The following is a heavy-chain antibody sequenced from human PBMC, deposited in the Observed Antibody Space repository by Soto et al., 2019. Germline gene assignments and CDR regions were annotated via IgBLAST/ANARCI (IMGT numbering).Heavy chain of an antibody. D-gene: IGHD3-16*01. Sequence: SETLSLTCTVSGGSISSGGYYWSWIRQHPGKGLEWIGYIYYSGSTYYNPSLKSRVTISVDTSKNQFSLKLSSVTAADTAVYYCARDLTGLGSAFDIWGQGTMVTVSS. CDR2: IYYSGST. V-gene: IGHV4-31*03. CDR3: ARDLTGLGSAFDI. J-gene: IGHJ3*02. CDR1: GGSISSGGYY.